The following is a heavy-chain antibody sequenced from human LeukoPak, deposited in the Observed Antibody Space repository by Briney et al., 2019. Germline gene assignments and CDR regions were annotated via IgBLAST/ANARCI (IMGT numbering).Heavy chain of an antibody. Sequence: GRSLRLSCAASGFTFDDYAMHWVRQAPGKGLEWVSGISWNSGSIGYADSVKGRFTISRDNAKNSLYLQMNSLETEDTAVYYCTRDLERWVQYNPLDYWGQGTLVIVSS. CDR1: GFTFDDYA. CDR2: ISWNSGSI. D-gene: IGHD5-24*01. J-gene: IGHJ4*02. V-gene: IGHV3-9*01. CDR3: TRDLERWVQYNPLDY.